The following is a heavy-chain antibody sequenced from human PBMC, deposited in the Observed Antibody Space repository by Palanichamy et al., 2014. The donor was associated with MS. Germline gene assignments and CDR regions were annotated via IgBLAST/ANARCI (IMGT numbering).Heavy chain of an antibody. CDR3: AKDRAFDILTGYYNFGFDY. CDR1: GFTFSSYA. Sequence: EVQLLESGGGLVQPGGSLRLSCAASGFTFSSYAMSWVRQAPGKGLEWVSTISGSGGSTYYADSVKGRFTISRDNSKNTLYLQMNSLRAEDTAVYYCAKDRAFDILTGYYNFGFDYWGQGTLVTVSS. D-gene: IGHD3-9*01. V-gene: IGHV3-23*01. J-gene: IGHJ4*02. CDR2: ISGSGGST.